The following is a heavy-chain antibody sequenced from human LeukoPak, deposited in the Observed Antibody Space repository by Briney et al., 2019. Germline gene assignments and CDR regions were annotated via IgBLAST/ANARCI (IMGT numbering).Heavy chain of an antibody. D-gene: IGHD6-13*01. Sequence: PGGSLRLSCAASGFTFGSSAMRWVRQAPGKGPEWVSTFSRSGPDTYYADSEKGRFTIFRDNSKNTLYLQMNSLRAEDTAVYYCAKGSLGSWYYFDYWGQGTLVTVSS. CDR2: FSRSGPDT. V-gene: IGHV3-23*01. CDR1: GFTFGSSA. CDR3: AKGSLGSWYYFDY. J-gene: IGHJ4*02.